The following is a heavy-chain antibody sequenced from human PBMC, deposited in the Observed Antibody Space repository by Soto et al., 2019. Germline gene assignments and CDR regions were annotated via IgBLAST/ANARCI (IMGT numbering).Heavy chain of an antibody. D-gene: IGHD1-26*01. CDR3: ARGDGWELPDYYYYGMDV. Sequence: PSETLSLTCAVSGGSISSNNWWSWVRQPPGKGLEWIGEIYHSGSTNYNPSLKSRVTISVDKSKNQFSLKLSSVTAADTAVYYCARGDGWELPDYYYYGMDVWGQGTTVTVSS. CDR1: GGSISSNNW. V-gene: IGHV4-4*02. J-gene: IGHJ6*02. CDR2: IYHSGST.